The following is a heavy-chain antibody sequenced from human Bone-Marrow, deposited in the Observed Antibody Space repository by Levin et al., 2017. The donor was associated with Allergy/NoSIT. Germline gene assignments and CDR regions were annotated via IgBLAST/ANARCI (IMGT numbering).Heavy chain of an antibody. CDR2: ITSSSSYI. D-gene: IGHD5-12*01. Sequence: PSETLSLTCAASGFTFSSYSMNWVRQAPGKGLNWVSSITSSSSYIYYADSVKGRFTITRDNAKNSLYLQMNSLRAEDTAVYYCARGLEYSGLPWGQGTLVIVSS. V-gene: IGHV3-21*01. CDR3: ARGLEYSGLP. CDR1: GFTFSSYS. J-gene: IGHJ5*02.